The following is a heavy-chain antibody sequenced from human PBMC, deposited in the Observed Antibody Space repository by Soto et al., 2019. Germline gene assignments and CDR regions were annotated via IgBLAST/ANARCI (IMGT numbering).Heavy chain of an antibody. J-gene: IGHJ6*02. Sequence: ASVKVSCKASGYTFTSYYMHWVRQAPGQGLEWMGIINPSGGSTSYAQKFQGRVTMTRETSTSTVYMELSSLGSEDTAVYYCARAADYYGSGSYYPPYYYYGMDVWGQWTTVTVSS. CDR1: GYTFTSYY. D-gene: IGHD3-10*01. CDR3: ARAADYYGSGSYYPPYYYYGMDV. V-gene: IGHV1-46*01. CDR2: INPSGGST.